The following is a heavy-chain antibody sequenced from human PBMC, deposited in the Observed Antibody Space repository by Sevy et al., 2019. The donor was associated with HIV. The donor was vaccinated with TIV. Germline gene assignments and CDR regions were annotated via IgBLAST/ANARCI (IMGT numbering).Heavy chain of an antibody. D-gene: IGHD4-17*01. CDR2: ISWDSGGV. V-gene: IGHV3-9*01. CDR1: GFIFDDYA. Sequence: GGSLGLSCEASGFIFDDYAMHWVRQAPGKGLEWVSGISWDSGGVGYADSVKGRFTISRDNAKISLYLQMNSLRAEDTGLYYCAKGRGLPKGAFDIWGQGTMVTVSS. CDR3: AKGRGLPKGAFDI. J-gene: IGHJ3*02.